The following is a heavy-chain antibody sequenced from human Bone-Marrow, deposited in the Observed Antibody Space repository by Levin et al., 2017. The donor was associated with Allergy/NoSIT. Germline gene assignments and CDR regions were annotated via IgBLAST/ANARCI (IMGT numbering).Heavy chain of an antibody. D-gene: IGHD2-2*01. V-gene: IGHV3-30-3*01. CDR1: GFTFSSSA. CDR3: AREKDCSITSCFNAFEI. CDR2: ISDDGGSQ. J-gene: IGHJ3*02. Sequence: GGSLRLSCAASGFTFSSSAMHWVRQAPGKGLQWVAVISDDGGSQYYADSVKGRFTISRDNSKSTLYLQMNSLRAEDTAMFYCAREKDCSITSCFNAFEIWGQGTMVTVSS.